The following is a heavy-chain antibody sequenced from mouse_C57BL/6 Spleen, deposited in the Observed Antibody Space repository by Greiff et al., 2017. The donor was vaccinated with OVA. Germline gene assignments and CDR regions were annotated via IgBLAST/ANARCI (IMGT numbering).Heavy chain of an antibody. J-gene: IGHJ4*01. D-gene: IGHD3-2*02. CDR3: AREGDSSGPGAMDC. CDR1: GYTFTSYW. V-gene: IGHV1-52*01. Sequence: QVQLQQPGAELVRPGSSVKLSCKASGYTFTSYWMHWVKQRPIQGLEWIGNIDPSDSETHYNQKFKDKATLTVDKSSSTAYMQLSSLTSEDSAVYYCAREGDSSGPGAMDCWGQGTSVTVSS. CDR2: IDPSDSET.